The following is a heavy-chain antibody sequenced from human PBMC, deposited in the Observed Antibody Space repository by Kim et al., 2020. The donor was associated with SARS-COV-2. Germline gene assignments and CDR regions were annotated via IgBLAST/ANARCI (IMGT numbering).Heavy chain of an antibody. CDR1: GGSISSHY. D-gene: IGHD2-2*03. J-gene: IGHJ5*02. V-gene: IGHV4-59*08. CDR2: IYYSGST. CDR3: AKLGYCRSASCRGLDP. Sequence: SETLSLTCTVSGGSISSHYWNWIRQPPGKGLEWIGYIYYSGSTNYNPSLKSRVTISVDTSKNQFSLKLTSVTAADTAVYYCAKLGYCRSASCRGLDPWGQGTLVTVSS.